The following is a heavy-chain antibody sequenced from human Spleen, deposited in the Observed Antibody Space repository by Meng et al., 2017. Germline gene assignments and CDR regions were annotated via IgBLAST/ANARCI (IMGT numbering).Heavy chain of an antibody. J-gene: IGHJ3*02. V-gene: IGHV4-59*01. D-gene: IGHD6-13*01. CDR1: GISISNFY. CDR2: VYSGST. CDR3: ARGSKEQLVGGHRAFDI. Sequence: QVQLAESGPGLVKPSETLSLTCTVSGISISNFYWSWIRQSPGKGLEYIGYVYSGSTNYNPSLKSRVSISVDTSKNQFSLNLKSMTAADTAVYYCARGSKEQLVGGHRAFDIWGQGTMVTVSS.